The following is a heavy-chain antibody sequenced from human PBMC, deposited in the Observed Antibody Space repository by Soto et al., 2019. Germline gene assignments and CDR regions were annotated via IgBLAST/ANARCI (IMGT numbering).Heavy chain of an antibody. CDR3: ARQIYDSDTGPNFQYYFDS. D-gene: IGHD3-22*01. V-gene: IGHV5-10-1*01. CDR1: GYSFAGHP. J-gene: IGHJ4*02. Sequence: GESLKISCKGSGYSFAGHPTPPVRQKPGKCLEWMGRIDPSDSQTYYSPSFRGHVTISATKSITTVFLQWSSLRASDTAMYYCARQIYDSDTGPNFQYYFDSWGQGTPVTVSS. CDR2: IDPSDSQT.